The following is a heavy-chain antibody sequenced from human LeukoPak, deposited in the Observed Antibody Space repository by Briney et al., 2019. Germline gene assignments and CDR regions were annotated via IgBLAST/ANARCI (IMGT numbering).Heavy chain of an antibody. D-gene: IGHD3-9*01. CDR2: IYSGGST. CDR1: GFTVSSNY. CDR3: AREVRETYDILTGYYPYYFDY. Sequence: GGSLRLSCAASGFTVSSNYMSWVRQAPGKGLEWVSVIYSGGSTYYADSVKGRFTISRDNAKNTLYLQMNSLRAEDTAVYYCAREVRETYDILTGYYPYYFDYWGQGTLVTVSS. J-gene: IGHJ4*02. V-gene: IGHV3-53*01.